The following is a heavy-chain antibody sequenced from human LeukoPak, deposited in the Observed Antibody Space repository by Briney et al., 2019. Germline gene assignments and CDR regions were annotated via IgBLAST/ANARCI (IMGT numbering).Heavy chain of an antibody. D-gene: IGHD3-22*01. J-gene: IGHJ4*02. Sequence: SETLSLTCTVSGYSISSGYYWGWIRQPPGKGLEWIGSIYHSGSTYYNPSLKSRVTISVDTSKNQFSLKLSSVTAADTAVYYCARDRHYYDSSGYDCWGQGTLVTVSS. CDR1: GYSISSGYY. CDR2: IYHSGST. CDR3: ARDRHYYDSSGYDC. V-gene: IGHV4-38-2*02.